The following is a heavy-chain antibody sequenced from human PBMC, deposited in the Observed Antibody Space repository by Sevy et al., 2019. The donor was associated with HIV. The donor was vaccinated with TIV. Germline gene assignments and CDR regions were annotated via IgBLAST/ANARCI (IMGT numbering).Heavy chain of an antibody. J-gene: IGHJ4*02. CDR2: IIPIFGTA. Sequence: ASVKVSCKASGGTFSSYAISWVRQAPGQGLEWMGGIIPIFGTANYAQKFQGRVTITADESTSTAYMELISLRSEDTAVYYCARDWGSGNYVFDYWGQGTLVTVSS. D-gene: IGHD3-16*01. CDR1: GGTFSSYA. CDR3: ARDWGSGNYVFDY. V-gene: IGHV1-69*13.